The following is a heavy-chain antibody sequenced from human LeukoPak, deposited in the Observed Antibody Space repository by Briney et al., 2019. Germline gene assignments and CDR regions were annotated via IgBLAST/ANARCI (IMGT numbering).Heavy chain of an antibody. CDR3: ASRPESEAYFDY. V-gene: IGHV4-30-4*01. CDR2: IYYSGNT. CDR1: GGSISSGDYY. J-gene: IGHJ4*02. Sequence: SQTLSLTCTVSGGSISSGDYYWSWIRQPPGRGLESIGYIYYSGNTYYNPSLKSRVTISVDTSKNQFSLKLSSVTAADTAVYYCASRPESEAYFDYWGQGTLVTVSS.